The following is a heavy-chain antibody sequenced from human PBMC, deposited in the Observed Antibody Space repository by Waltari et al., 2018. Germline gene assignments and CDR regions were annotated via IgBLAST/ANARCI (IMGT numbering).Heavy chain of an antibody. V-gene: IGHV3-7*01. J-gene: IGHJ4*02. CDR1: GFTLTPYW. CDR2: MNSNGNAK. Sequence: EVQLVESGGGLVQPGGSLRLSCAVSGFTLTPYWMSWVRQAPGKGLELVANMNSNGNAKFSVDSVQRRFTISRNNANNSLYLQMTSLRAEDTAVYHCVRRRYCFTGSCYQDYWGQGTLVTVSS. CDR3: VRRRYCFTGSCYQDY. D-gene: IGHD2-15*01.